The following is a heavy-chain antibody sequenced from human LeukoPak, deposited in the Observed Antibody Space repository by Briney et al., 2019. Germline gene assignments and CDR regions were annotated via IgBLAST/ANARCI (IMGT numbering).Heavy chain of an antibody. Sequence: KSGGSLRLSCAASGFTFSDYYMSWIRQAPGKGLEWVSYISSSDSTIYYADSVKGRFTISRDNAKNSLYLQMNSLRAEDTAVYYCARDRGVADPFDYWGQGTLVTVSS. D-gene: IGHD6-19*01. CDR1: GFTFSDYY. CDR2: ISSSDSTI. CDR3: ARDRGVADPFDY. V-gene: IGHV3-11*01. J-gene: IGHJ4*02.